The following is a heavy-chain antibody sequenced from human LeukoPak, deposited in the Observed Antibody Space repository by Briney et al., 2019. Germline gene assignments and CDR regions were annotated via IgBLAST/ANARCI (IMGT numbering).Heavy chain of an antibody. J-gene: IGHJ4*02. CDR2: IWYDGSNK. Sequence: GGSLRLSCAASGFTFSSYWMSWVRQAPGKGLEWVAVIWYDGSNKYYADSVKGRFTISRDNSKNTLYLQMNSLRAEDTAVYYCARDVYYGSGPLGYWGQGTLVTVSS. D-gene: IGHD3-10*01. CDR3: ARDVYYGSGPLGY. V-gene: IGHV3-33*08. CDR1: GFTFSSYW.